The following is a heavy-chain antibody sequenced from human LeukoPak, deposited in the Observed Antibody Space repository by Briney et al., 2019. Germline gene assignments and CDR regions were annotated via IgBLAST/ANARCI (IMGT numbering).Heavy chain of an antibody. CDR2: INPNSGGT. V-gene: IGHV1-2*02. D-gene: IGHD6-13*01. CDR3: AKDGIAAAPVWTYMDV. J-gene: IGHJ6*03. Sequence: ASVKVSCKASGYTFTGYYMHWVRQAPGQGLGWMGWINPNSGGTNYAQKFQGRVTMTRDTSISTAYMELSRLRSDDTALYYCAKDGIAAAPVWTYMDVWGKGTTVTVSS. CDR1: GYTFTGYY.